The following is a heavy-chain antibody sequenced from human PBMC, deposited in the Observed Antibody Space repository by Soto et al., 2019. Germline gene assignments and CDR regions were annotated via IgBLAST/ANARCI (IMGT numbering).Heavy chain of an antibody. Sequence: QVQLQESGPGLVKPSETLSLTCTVSGGSITNYYCIWFRQPPGKGLEWIGYINYDGYSAYNLSLKGRVTFPMDTSKTRFSLMLASATATDTAVYYCARHGFGPLHGLVDVWGQGIRVIVSS. CDR3: ARHGFGPLHGLVDV. CDR2: INYDGYS. D-gene: IGHD3-10*01. CDR1: GGSITNYY. J-gene: IGHJ6*02. V-gene: IGHV4-59*08.